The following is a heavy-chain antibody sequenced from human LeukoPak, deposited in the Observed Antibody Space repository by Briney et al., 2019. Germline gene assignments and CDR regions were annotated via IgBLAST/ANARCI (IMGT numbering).Heavy chain of an antibody. D-gene: IGHD5-12*01. J-gene: IGHJ4*02. CDR3: VKLIRYTGHDRGGDY. CDR1: GFTFSRYP. V-gene: IGHV3-64D*06. CDR2: ISSDGNDI. Sequence: GGSLRLSCSASGFTFSRYPMHWVRQAPGKGLEYVSAISSDGNDIYYADSVQGRFTISRDNSMDALYLQMTSLRPGDTAVYYCVKLIRYTGHDRGGDYRGQGTLVTVSS.